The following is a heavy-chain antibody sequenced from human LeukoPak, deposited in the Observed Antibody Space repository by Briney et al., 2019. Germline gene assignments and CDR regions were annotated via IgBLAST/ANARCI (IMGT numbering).Heavy chain of an antibody. CDR1: GFTFSSYW. CDR3: ARALGATVTPPDY. Sequence: PGGPLRLSCAASGFTFSSYWMHWVRHAPGKGLVWVSRINSDGSSTSYADSVKGRFTISRDNAKNTLYLQMNSLRAEDTAVYYCARALGATVTPPDYWGQGTLVTVS. J-gene: IGHJ4*02. V-gene: IGHV3-74*01. CDR2: INSDGSST. D-gene: IGHD4-17*01.